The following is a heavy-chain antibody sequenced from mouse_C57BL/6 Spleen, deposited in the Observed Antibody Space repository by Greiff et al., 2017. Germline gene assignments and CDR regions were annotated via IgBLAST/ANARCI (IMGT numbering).Heavy chain of an antibody. CDR1: GYTFTSYW. CDR3: AKIYYGSFDY. V-gene: IGHV1-55*01. Sequence: VQLKQPGAELVKPGASVKMSCKASGYTFTSYWITWVKQRPGQGLEWIGDIYPGSGSTNYNEKFKSKATLTVDTSSSKAYMQLSSLTSEDSAVYYCAKIYYGSFDYWGQGTTLTVSS. J-gene: IGHJ2*01. D-gene: IGHD2-2*01. CDR2: IYPGSGST.